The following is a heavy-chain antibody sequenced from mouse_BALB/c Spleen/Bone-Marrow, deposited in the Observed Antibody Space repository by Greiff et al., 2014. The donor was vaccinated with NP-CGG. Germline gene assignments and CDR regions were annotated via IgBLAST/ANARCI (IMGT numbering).Heavy chain of an antibody. V-gene: IGHV14-3*02. Sequence: EVKLVESGAELVKPGASVKLSCTASGFNIKDTFMHWMKQRPEQGLEWNGRIDPANGITKYDPKFQGKATITTDTSSNTAYLQLSSLTSEDTAVYYCASSGNYEGGAMDYWGQGTSATVSS. D-gene: IGHD2-1*01. J-gene: IGHJ4*01. CDR3: ASSGNYEGGAMDY. CDR1: GFNIKDTF. CDR2: IDPANGIT.